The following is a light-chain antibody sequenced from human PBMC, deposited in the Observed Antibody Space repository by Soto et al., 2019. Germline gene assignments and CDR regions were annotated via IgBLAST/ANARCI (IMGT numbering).Light chain of an antibody. V-gene: IGKV3-20*01. Sequence: EIVLTQSPGTLSLSPGERATLSCRASQSVNTNYLAWYQRKPGQAPRLLIYGASSRATDIPNRFSGSGSGTDFTLTITRLEAEDFAVYYCQQYGSSPPTFGQGTKVEIK. CDR1: QSVNTNY. CDR2: GAS. CDR3: QQYGSSPPT. J-gene: IGKJ1*01.